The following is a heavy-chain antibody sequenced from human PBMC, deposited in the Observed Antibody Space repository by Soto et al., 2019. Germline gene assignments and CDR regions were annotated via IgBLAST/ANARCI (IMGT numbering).Heavy chain of an antibody. CDR1: GFTFSSYW. CDR2: INSDGSST. J-gene: IGHJ6*02. V-gene: IGHV3-74*01. D-gene: IGHD3-16*02. CDR3: ARVYDYVWGSYRAPSLMAGYYGMDV. Sequence: GGSLRLSCAASGFTFSSYWMHWVRQAPGKGLVWVSRINSDGSSTSYADSVKGRFTISRDNAKNTLYVQMNSLRAEDTAVYYGARVYDYVWGSYRAPSLMAGYYGMDVWGQGTTVTVSS.